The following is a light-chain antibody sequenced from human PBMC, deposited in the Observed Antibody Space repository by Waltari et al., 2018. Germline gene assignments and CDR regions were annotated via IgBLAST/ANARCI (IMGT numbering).Light chain of an antibody. CDR2: QVS. Sequence: QSALTQPASVSGSPGQSITISCSGPDRYFGSYAFVSWHQQHPGKAPHLIIYQVSNRPSGISNRFSASKSGNTASLTISGLQAEDEADYYCSSYTTSSAPGVFGTGTRVTVL. CDR3: SSYTTSSAPGV. V-gene: IGLV2-14*01. CDR1: DRYFGSYAF. J-gene: IGLJ1*01.